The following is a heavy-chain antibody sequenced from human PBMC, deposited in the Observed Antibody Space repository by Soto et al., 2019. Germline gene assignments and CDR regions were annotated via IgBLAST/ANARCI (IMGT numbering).Heavy chain of an antibody. CDR1: GYSVTSSDYY. D-gene: IGHD2-15*01. Sequence: SETLSLTCSVSGYSVTSSDYYWAWIRQPPGKGLEWIGSMFYSGLTYYNPSLKSRVTLSVDTSKNQFSVRLNSVTAAHTAVYSCAPLSVSRSGPYDIHVWGQGTTVTV. CDR3: APLSVSRSGPYDIHV. V-gene: IGHV4-39*01. J-gene: IGHJ6*02. CDR2: MFYSGLT.